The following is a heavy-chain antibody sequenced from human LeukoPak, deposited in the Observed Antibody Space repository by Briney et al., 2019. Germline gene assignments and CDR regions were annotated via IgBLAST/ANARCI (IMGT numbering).Heavy chain of an antibody. CDR2: ISSSGSTI. V-gene: IGHV3-11*01. J-gene: IGHJ3*02. CDR3: ARDPGSSPAFDI. CDR1: GFTFSDHF. Sequence: SGESLRLSCAASGFTFSDHFLDWVRQAPGKGLEWVSYISSSGSTIYYADSVKGRFTISRDNAKNSLYLQMNSLRAEDTAVYYCARDPGSSPAFDIWGQGTMVTVSS. D-gene: IGHD1-14*01.